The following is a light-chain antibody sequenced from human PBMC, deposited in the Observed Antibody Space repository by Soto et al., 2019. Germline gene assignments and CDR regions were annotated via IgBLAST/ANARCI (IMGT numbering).Light chain of an antibody. CDR3: SSYTSSSTPYVV. J-gene: IGLJ2*01. CDR2: DVS. CDR1: SSDVGGYNY. V-gene: IGLV2-14*01. Sequence: QSAVTQPASVSGSPGQSITISCTGTSSDVGGYNYVSWYQQHPGKAPKLMIYDVSNRPSGVSNRFSGSKSGNTASLTTSGLQAEDEADYYCSSYTSSSTPYVVFGGGTKLTVL.